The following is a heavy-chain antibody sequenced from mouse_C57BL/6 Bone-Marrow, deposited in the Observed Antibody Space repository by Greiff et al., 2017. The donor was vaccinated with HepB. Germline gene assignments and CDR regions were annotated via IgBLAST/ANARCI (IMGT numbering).Heavy chain of an antibody. CDR3: ARWAYYGSSWDFDY. J-gene: IGHJ2*01. V-gene: IGHV1-18*01. D-gene: IGHD1-1*01. CDR1: GYTFTDYN. CDR2: INPNNGGT. Sequence: EVQLQQSGPELVKPGASVKIPCKASGYTFTDYNMDWVKQSHGKSLEWIGDINPNNGGTIYNQKFKGKATLTVDKSSSTAYMALRSLTSEDTAVYYCARWAYYGSSWDFDYWGQGTTLTVSS.